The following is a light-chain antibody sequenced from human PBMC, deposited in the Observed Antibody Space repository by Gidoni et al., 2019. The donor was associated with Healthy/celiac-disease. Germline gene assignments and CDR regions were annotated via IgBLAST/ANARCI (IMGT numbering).Light chain of an antibody. CDR1: QSISSY. J-gene: IGKJ2*01. CDR2: AAS. CDR3: QQSYNTPPMYT. V-gene: IGKV1-39*01. Sequence: DIQMTQSPSSLSASVGDRVTITCRASQSISSYLNWYQQKPGKAPKLLIYAASSLQSGVPSRFSGSGSGTDFTLTISSLQPEDVATYYCQQSYNTPPMYTFGQGTKLEIK.